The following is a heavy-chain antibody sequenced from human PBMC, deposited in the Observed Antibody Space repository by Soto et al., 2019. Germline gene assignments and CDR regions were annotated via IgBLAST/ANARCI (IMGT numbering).Heavy chain of an antibody. CDR2: MYYSGSA. Sequence: QLQLQESGPGLVKPSETLSLTCTVSGGSISSSNYHWGWIRQPPGKGLAWIGRMYYSGSAYYNPSRMSRSTISVETSKIHFSLPLTSVPAADTAVYHCARQVGNSPPGSWGQGTLGTVSS. CDR1: GGSISSSNYH. D-gene: IGHD1-26*01. CDR3: ARQVGNSPPGS. J-gene: IGHJ4*02. V-gene: IGHV4-39*01.